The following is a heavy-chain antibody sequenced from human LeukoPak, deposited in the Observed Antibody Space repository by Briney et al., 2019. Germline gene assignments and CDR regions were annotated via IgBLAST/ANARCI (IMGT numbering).Heavy chain of an antibody. CDR2: INPSGGST. Sequence: ASVKVSCKASGYTFTSYYMHWVRQAPGQGLEWMGIINPSGGSTSYAQKFQGRVTMTTDTSTSTAYMELRSLRSDDTAVYYCARSYSGSYFLSPEFDYWGQGTLVTVSS. CDR3: ARSYSGSYFLSPEFDY. J-gene: IGHJ4*02. V-gene: IGHV1-46*01. D-gene: IGHD1-26*01. CDR1: GYTFTSYY.